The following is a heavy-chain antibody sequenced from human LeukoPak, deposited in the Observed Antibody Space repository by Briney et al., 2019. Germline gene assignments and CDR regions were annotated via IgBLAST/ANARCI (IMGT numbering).Heavy chain of an antibody. CDR3: VRSGGYYYYYYMDV. J-gene: IGHJ6*03. D-gene: IGHD1-26*01. CDR2: INHSGST. CDR1: GGSFSGYY. Sequence: SETLSLTCAVYGGSFSGYYWSWIRQPPGKGLEWIGEINHSGSTNYNPSLKSRVTISVDTSKNQFSLKLSSVTAADTAVYYCVRSGGYYYYYYMDVWGKGTTVTVSS. V-gene: IGHV4-34*01.